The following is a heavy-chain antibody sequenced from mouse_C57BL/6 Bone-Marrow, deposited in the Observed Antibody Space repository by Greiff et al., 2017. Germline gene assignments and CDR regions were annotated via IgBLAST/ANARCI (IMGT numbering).Heavy chain of an antibody. D-gene: IGHD1-1*01. CDR1: GYTFTSYW. Sequence: QVQLQQPGAELVKPGASVKLSCKASGYTFTSYWMHWVKPRPGQGLEWIGMIHPNSGSTNSNEKFKSKATLTVDKSSSTAYMQLSSLTSEDSAVYYCARDYYYFDVWGTGTTVTVSS. V-gene: IGHV1-64*01. CDR3: ARDYYYFDV. CDR2: IHPNSGST. J-gene: IGHJ1*03.